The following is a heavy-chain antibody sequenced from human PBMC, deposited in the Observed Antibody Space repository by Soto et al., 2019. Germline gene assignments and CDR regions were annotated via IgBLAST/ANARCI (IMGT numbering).Heavy chain of an antibody. D-gene: IGHD2-15*01. V-gene: IGHV4-30-4*01. Sequence: QVQLQESGPGLVKPSQTLSLTCTVSGGSISSGDYYWSWIRQPPGKGLEWIGYIYYSGSTYYNPSLKRRVTISVDTSKNQFSLKLSSVTAADTAVYYCARGRYCSGGSCYSDFDYWGQGTLVTVSS. CDR1: GGSISSGDYY. CDR2: IYYSGST. J-gene: IGHJ4*02. CDR3: ARGRYCSGGSCYSDFDY.